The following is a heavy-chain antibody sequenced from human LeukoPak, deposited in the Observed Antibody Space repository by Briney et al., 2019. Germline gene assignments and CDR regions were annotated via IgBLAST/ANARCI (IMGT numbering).Heavy chain of an antibody. CDR3: ANDYSTPWGQLEYYYMDV. V-gene: IGHV3-23*01. D-gene: IGHD1-1*01. Sequence: GGSLRLSCAASGFTFSSYAMSWVRQAPGKGLEWVSAISGSGGSTYYADSVKGRFTISRDNSKNTLYLQMNSLRAEDTAVYYCANDYSTPWGQLEYYYMDVWGKGTTVTVSS. J-gene: IGHJ6*03. CDR1: GFTFSSYA. CDR2: ISGSGGST.